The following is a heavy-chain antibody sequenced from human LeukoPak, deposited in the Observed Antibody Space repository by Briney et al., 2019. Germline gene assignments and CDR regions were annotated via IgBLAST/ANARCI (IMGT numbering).Heavy chain of an antibody. J-gene: IGHJ4*02. V-gene: IGHV4-39*07. CDR1: GGSISSSSYY. CDR2: IYYSGST. D-gene: IGHD3-22*01. Sequence: PSETLSLTCTVSGGSISSSSYYWGWIRQPPGKGLEWIGSIYYSGSTYYNPSLKSRVTISVDTSKNQFSLKLSSVTAADTAVYYCARSSSDLNYYDSSGHFDYWGQGTLVTVSS. CDR3: ARSSSDLNYYDSSGHFDY.